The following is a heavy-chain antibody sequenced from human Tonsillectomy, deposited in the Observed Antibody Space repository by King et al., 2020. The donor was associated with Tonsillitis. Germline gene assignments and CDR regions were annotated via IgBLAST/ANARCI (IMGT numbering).Heavy chain of an antibody. CDR2: IGWNSASI. CDR1: GFPFDDYA. Sequence: VQLVESGGNLVQPGRSLRLSCAVSGFPFDDYAFHWVRQAPGKGLEWDSVIGWNSASIAYADSVRDRFTVSRDNAKNSLYLQMDSLRVEDTALYYCVKDHSAGGGYHVGIFDFWGQGTLVTVSS. D-gene: IGHD3-22*01. J-gene: IGHJ4*02. CDR3: VKDHSAGGGYHVGIFDF. V-gene: IGHV3-9*01.